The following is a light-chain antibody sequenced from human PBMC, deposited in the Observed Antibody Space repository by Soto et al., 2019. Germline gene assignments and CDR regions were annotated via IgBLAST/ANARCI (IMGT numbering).Light chain of an antibody. V-gene: IGKV3-15*01. CDR2: GAS. CDR1: QGISSE. J-gene: IGKJ2*01. CDR3: QQGHNWPLT. Sequence: EIVMTQSPATLSLSPGERAALSGRASQGISSELAWYQQKPGQPPRLLIYGASTRATGVPARFTGSGSGSDFTLTISGLQSEDFAVYYCQQGHNWPLTFCQGTRLEI.